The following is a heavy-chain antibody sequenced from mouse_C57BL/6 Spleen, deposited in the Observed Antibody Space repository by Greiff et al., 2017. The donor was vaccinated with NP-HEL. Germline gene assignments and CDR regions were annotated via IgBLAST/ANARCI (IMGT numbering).Heavy chain of an antibody. D-gene: IGHD4-1*01. CDR3: ARRGTEGFAY. V-gene: IGHV1-85*01. CDR2: LYPRDGST. CDR1: GYTFTSYD. J-gene: IGHJ3*01. Sequence: QVQLKESGPELVKPGASVKLSCKASGYTFTSYDINWVKQRPGQGLEWIGWLYPRDGSTKYNEKFKGKATLTVDTSSSTAYMELHSLTSEDSAVYFCARRGTEGFAYWGQGTLVTVSA.